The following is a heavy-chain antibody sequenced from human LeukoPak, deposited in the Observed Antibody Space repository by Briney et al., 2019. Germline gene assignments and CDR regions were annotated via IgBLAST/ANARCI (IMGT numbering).Heavy chain of an antibody. V-gene: IGHV3-30*04. CDR3: ARVQGGGFRTAVS. CDR2: ILEDGRSQ. J-gene: IGHJ5*02. D-gene: IGHD1-14*01. CDR1: GFTFTNYM. Sequence: GRSLRLSCVASGFTFTNYMMHWVRQVPGKGLDWVAVILEDGRSQHYADSVKGRFSISRDNSKNTLFLQMNSLRDEDTAIYYCARVQGGGFRTAVSWGQGTLVTVSS.